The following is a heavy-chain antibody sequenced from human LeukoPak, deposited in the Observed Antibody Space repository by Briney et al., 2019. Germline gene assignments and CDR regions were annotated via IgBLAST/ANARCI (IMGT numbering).Heavy chain of an antibody. CDR1: GFTFSSYS. V-gene: IGHV3-21*01. Sequence: PGGSLRLSCAASGFTFSSYSTNWVRQAPGKGLEWVSSISSSSSYIYYADSVKGRFTISRDNAKNSLYLQMNSLRAEETAVYYCARTPRETSYYCDSSGYAYYYYYGMDVWGQGTTVTVSS. CDR2: ISSSSSYI. D-gene: IGHD3-22*01. CDR3: ARTPRETSYYCDSSGYAYYYYYGMDV. J-gene: IGHJ6*02.